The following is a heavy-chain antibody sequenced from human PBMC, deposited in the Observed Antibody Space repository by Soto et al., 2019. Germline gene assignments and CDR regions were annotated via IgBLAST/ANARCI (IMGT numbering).Heavy chain of an antibody. V-gene: IGHV3-23*01. J-gene: IGHJ4*02. CDR1: GFTFSSYA. CDR2: ISGSGGST. CDR3: ARRNNYGDYIFDY. D-gene: IGHD4-17*01. Sequence: GGSLRLSCAASGFTFSSYAMSWVRQAPGKGLEWVSAISGSGGSTYYADSVKGRFTISRDNSKNTLYLQMNSLRAEDTAVYYCARRNNYGDYIFDYWGQGTLVTVSS.